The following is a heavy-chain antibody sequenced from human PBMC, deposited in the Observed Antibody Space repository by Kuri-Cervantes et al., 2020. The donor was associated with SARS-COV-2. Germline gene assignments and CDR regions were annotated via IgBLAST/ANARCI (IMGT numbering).Heavy chain of an antibody. D-gene: IGHD3-10*01. Sequence: SETLSLTCTVSGGSISSSSYYWSWIRQPPGKGLEWIGYIYYSGSTYYNPSLKSRVTISVDTSKNQFSLKLSSVTAADTAVYYCARDRMESLLWFGVVGALDIWGQGTMVTVSS. V-gene: IGHV4-30-4*01. J-gene: IGHJ3*02. CDR1: GGSISSSSYY. CDR3: ARDRMESLLWFGVVGALDI. CDR2: IYYSGST.